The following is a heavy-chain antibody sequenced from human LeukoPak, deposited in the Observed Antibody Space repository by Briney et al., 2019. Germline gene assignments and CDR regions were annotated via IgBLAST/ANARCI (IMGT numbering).Heavy chain of an antibody. V-gene: IGHV1-18*01. D-gene: IGHD3-22*01. CDR2: ISAYNGNT. CDR3: ARDYYDSSGYRGAFDI. J-gene: IGHJ3*02. Sequence: GASVKVSCKASGYTFTSYGISWVRQAPGQGLEWMGWISAYNGNTNYAQKLQGRVTMTTDTSTSTAYMGLRSLRSDDTAVYYCARDYYDSSGYRGAFDIWGQGTMVTVSS. CDR1: GYTFTSYG.